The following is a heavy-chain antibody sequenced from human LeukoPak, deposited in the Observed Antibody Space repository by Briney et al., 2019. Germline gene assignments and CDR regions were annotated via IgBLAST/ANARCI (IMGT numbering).Heavy chain of an antibody. D-gene: IGHD6-13*01. CDR1: GFTFSSYG. CDR3: AKELGPGIAAAGYFQH. V-gene: IGHV3-30*18. J-gene: IGHJ1*01. Sequence: GGSLRLSCAASGFTFSSYGMHWVRQAPGKGLEWVAVISYDGSNKYYADSVKGRFTISRDNSKNTLYLQMNSLRAEDTAVYYCAKELGPGIAAAGYFQHWGQGTLVTVSS. CDR2: ISYDGSNK.